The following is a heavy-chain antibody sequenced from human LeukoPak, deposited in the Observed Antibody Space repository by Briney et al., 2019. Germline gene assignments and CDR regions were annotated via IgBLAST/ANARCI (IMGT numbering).Heavy chain of an antibody. Sequence: GGSLTLSCAAYGFLFSSYNKIWLRQAPGKGLEWVANIKQDGSEKYYVDSVKGRFTISRDNAKNSLYLQMNSLRAEDTAVYYCARDGFRHLVHYFVCWGQGTLVTVSS. V-gene: IGHV3-7*01. J-gene: IGHJ4*02. CDR2: IKQDGSEK. CDR1: GFLFSSYN. D-gene: IGHD6-13*01. CDR3: ARDGFRHLVHYFVC.